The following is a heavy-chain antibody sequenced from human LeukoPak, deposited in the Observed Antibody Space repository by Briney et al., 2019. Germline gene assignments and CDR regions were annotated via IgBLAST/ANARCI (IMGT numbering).Heavy chain of an antibody. CDR3: ARDRGDGYNSLDY. J-gene: IGHJ4*02. Sequence: GGSLRLSCAASGFTFSSYSMNWVRQAPGKGLEWVSSISSSSSYIYYADSVKGRFTISRDNAKNSLYLLMNSLRAEDTAVYYCARDRGDGYNSLDYWGQGTLVTVSS. D-gene: IGHD5-24*01. CDR1: GFTFSSYS. CDR2: ISSSSSYI. V-gene: IGHV3-21*01.